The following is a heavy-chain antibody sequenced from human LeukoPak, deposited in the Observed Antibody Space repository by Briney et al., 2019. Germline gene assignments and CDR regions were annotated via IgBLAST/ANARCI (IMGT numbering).Heavy chain of an antibody. D-gene: IGHD1-26*01. CDR3: ARLSGSYYAGDY. CDR1: GGSISSSSYY. J-gene: IGHJ4*02. Sequence: SETLSLTCTVSGGSISSSSYYWGWIRQPPGKGLEWIGSIYYSGSTYYNPSLKSRVTISVDTSKNQFSPKLSSVTAADTAVYYCARLSGSYYAGDYWGQGTLVTVSS. V-gene: IGHV4-39*01. CDR2: IYYSGST.